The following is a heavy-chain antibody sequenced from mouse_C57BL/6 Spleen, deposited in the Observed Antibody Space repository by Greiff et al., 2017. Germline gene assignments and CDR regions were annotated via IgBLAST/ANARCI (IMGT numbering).Heavy chain of an antibody. J-gene: IGHJ2*01. CDR2: ISDGGSYT. D-gene: IGHD1-1*01. CDR3: ARDYYGSAFDY. V-gene: IGHV5-4*01. CDR1: GFTFSSYA. Sequence: EVQLVESGGGLVKPGGSLKLSCAASGFTFSSYAMSWVRQTPEKRLEWVATISDGGSYTYYPDNGKGRFTISRDNAKNNLYLQMSHLKSEDTAMYYCARDYYGSAFDYWGQGTTLTVSS.